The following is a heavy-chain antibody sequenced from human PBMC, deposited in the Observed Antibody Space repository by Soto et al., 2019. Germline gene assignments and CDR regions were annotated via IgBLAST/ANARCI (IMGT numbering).Heavy chain of an antibody. CDR1: GASVNRGGYY. Sequence: TSETLSLTCTVAGASVNRGGYYWSWIRQHPGKGLEWIGHTYFSGNTNYNPSLKSRVTISVDTSKHQFSLRLSSVTAADTAVYFCARVPYNYYDSSNDAFDIWGQGTMVTVSS. CDR3: ARVPYNYYDSSNDAFDI. J-gene: IGHJ3*02. D-gene: IGHD3-22*01. CDR2: TYFSGNT. V-gene: IGHV4-31*03.